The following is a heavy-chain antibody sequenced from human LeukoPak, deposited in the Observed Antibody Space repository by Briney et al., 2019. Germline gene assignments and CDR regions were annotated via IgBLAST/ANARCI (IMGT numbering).Heavy chain of an antibody. D-gene: IGHD3-10*01. CDR3: ASGPTVRGINHFDQ. Sequence: GGSLRLSCAASGFTFSSYGMHWVRQAPGKGLEWVAFIRYDGSNKYYADSVKGRFTISRDNSKNTLYLQMNSLRAEDTAVYYCASGPTVRGINHFDQWGQGTLVTVSS. J-gene: IGHJ4*02. CDR1: GFTFSSYG. V-gene: IGHV3-30*02. CDR2: IRYDGSNK.